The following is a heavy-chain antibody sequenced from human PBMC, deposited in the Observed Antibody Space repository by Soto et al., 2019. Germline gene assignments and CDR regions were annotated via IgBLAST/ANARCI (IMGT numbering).Heavy chain of an antibody. CDR3: AKSRVFVDHAYMDV. V-gene: IGHV1-69*02. J-gene: IGHJ6*03. CDR1: GGSFISYI. D-gene: IGHD2-21*01. CDR2: SIPIQGRA. Sequence: QVQLVQSGAEVRKPGSSVKVSCEASGGSFISYIFTWVRQAPGQGLGWMGRSIPIQGRADYALKFQDRVTITADRSTQTVYMELRSLRPEDTALYYCAKSRVFVDHAYMDVWGKGTTVTVSS.